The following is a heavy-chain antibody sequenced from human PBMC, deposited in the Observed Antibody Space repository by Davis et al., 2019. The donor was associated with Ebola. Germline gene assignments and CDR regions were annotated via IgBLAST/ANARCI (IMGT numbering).Heavy chain of an antibody. Sequence: GASLKISCAASGFVFSNYVMSWVRRAPGKGLEWVSTLCLSADTYYADSVKGRFTIPRDNSKNTLYLQMNGLRVEDTAIYYCAKDNRNIWSEVWGQGTMVTVSS. V-gene: IGHV3-23*01. CDR1: GFVFSNYV. J-gene: IGHJ3*01. D-gene: IGHD2/OR15-2a*01. CDR3: AKDNRNIWSEV. CDR2: LCLSADT.